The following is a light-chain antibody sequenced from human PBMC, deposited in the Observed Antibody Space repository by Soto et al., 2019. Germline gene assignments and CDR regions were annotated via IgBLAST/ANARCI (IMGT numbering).Light chain of an antibody. CDR3: QQYHNWPPQYT. CDR2: GAS. V-gene: IGKV3-15*01. CDR1: QTVASN. J-gene: IGKJ2*01. Sequence: EIVMTQSPATLSLSPGERATLSCRASQTVASNIAWYQQKPGQAPRLLIHGASTRATGVSARFSGTVSGTEFTLTFSSLQSEDFAVYYCQQYHNWPPQYTFSQGTRLQIK.